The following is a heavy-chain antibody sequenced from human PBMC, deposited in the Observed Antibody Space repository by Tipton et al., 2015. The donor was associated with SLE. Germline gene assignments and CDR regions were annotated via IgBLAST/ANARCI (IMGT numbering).Heavy chain of an antibody. CDR3: ARSAPDSSAYPTFFDY. D-gene: IGHD3-22*01. J-gene: IGHJ4*02. CDR2: IHYAGGT. CDR1: GDSLSSNNYY. V-gene: IGHV4-39*02. Sequence: TLSLTCSVSGDSLSSNNYYWGWIRQSPAQGLEWIGTIHYAGGTYYNPSLRSRLTISVDTSENHFSLKLNSVIAADTAVYYCARSAPDSSAYPTFFDYWGQGTPVTVSS.